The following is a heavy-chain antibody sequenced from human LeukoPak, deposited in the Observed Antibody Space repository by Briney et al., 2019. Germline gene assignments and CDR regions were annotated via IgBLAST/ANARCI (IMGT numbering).Heavy chain of an antibody. J-gene: IGHJ3*02. CDR3: AKGGYHAFDI. CDR1: GFTFSSYA. Sequence: GGPLRLSCAASGFTFSSYAMTWVRQAPGKGLEWVSGISGSGGSTYYADSVKGRFTISRDNSKNTLYLQMNSLRAEDTAVYYCAKGGYHAFDIWGQGTMVTVSS. CDR2: ISGSGGST. V-gene: IGHV3-23*01. D-gene: IGHD1-1*01.